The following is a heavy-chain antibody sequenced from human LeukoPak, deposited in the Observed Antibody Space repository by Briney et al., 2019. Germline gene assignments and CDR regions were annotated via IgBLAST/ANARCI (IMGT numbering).Heavy chain of an antibody. CDR2: ITSDGSTK. Sequence: GGSLRLTCVASGFTFSRYSMHWVRQAPGKGLVWVSRITSDGSTKIYADSVKGRFTISRDNAKNTLYLQMNSLRAEDTAVYYWASEEEEMATSVEGDYWGQGTLVTVAS. CDR3: ASEEEEMATSVEGDY. D-gene: IGHD5-24*01. J-gene: IGHJ4*02. CDR1: GFTFSRYS. V-gene: IGHV3-74*01.